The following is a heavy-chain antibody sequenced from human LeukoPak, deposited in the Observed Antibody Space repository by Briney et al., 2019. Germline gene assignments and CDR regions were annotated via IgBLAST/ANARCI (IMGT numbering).Heavy chain of an antibody. J-gene: IGHJ5*02. CDR3: ARGGGAVDWFDP. D-gene: IGHD2-21*01. V-gene: IGHV4-59*01. CDR2: IYYSGST. CDR1: GDSINSYY. Sequence: SETLSLTCTVSGDSINSYYWSWIRQPPGRGLEWIGYIYYSGSTNYNPSLKSRVTISVDTSKNQFSLKLSSVTAADTAVYYCARGGGAVDWFDPWGQGTLVTVSS.